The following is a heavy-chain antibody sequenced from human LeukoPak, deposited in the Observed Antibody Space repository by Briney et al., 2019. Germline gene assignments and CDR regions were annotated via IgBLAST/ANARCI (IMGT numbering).Heavy chain of an antibody. CDR3: ARDPYYYGSGSYYYFVY. D-gene: IGHD3-10*01. CDR2: IKQDGSEK. CDR1: GFTFSSYW. Sequence: PGGSLRLSCAASGFTFSSYWMSWVRQAPGKGLEWVANIKQDGSEKYYVDSVKGRFTISRDNAKNSLYLQMNSLRAEDTAVYYCARDPYYYGSGSYYYFVYWGQGTLVTVSS. J-gene: IGHJ4*02. V-gene: IGHV3-7*01.